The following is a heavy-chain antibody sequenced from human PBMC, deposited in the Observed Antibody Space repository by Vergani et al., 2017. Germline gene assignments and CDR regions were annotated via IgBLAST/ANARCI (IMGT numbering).Heavy chain of an antibody. CDR2: ISAYNGNT. CDR3: ARDLEMATMRYNWFDP. CDR1: GYTFTSYG. D-gene: IGHD5-24*01. J-gene: IGHJ5*02. Sequence: QVQLVQSGAEVKKPGASVKVSCKASGYTFTSYGISWVRQAPGQGLEWMGWISAYNGNTNYAQKLQGRVTMTTDTSTSTAYMELRSLRSDDTAVYYGARDLEMATMRYNWFDPWGQGTLVTVSS. V-gene: IGHV1-18*01.